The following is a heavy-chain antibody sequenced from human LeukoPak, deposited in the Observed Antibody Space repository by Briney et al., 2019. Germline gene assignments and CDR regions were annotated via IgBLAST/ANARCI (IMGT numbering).Heavy chain of an antibody. V-gene: IGHV5-51*01. Sequence: GESLKIACQGSGYSFTTYWIVWVRQMPGKGLEWMGIIYPGDSDTRYSPSFQGQVTISADKSISTAYLQWSSLRASDTAMYYCARRSGGSYSLDYWGQGTLVTVSS. D-gene: IGHD1-26*01. CDR1: GYSFTTYW. CDR3: ARRSGGSYSLDY. J-gene: IGHJ4*02. CDR2: IYPGDSDT.